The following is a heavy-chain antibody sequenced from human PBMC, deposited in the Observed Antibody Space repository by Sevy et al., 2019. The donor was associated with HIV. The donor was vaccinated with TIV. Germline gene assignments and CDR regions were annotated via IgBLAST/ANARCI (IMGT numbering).Heavy chain of an antibody. CDR2: IWYDGSNK. CDR1: GFNLSSYG. CDR3: ARVKRSNDYVWGSYRYWNAFDI. Sequence: GGSLRLSCAASGFNLSSYGMHWVRQAPGKGLEWVAVIWYDGSNKYYAYSVKGRFTISRDNSKNTLYLQMNSLRAEDTAVYYCARVKRSNDYVWGSYRYWNAFDIWGQGPMVTVSS. V-gene: IGHV3-33*01. J-gene: IGHJ3*02. D-gene: IGHD3-16*02.